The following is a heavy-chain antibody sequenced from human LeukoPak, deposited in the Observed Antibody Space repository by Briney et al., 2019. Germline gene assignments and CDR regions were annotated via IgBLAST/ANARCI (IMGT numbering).Heavy chain of an antibody. CDR1: GGSFSGYY. CDR3: AATVDTAMVTGIFY. Sequence: SATLSLTCAVYGGSFSGYYWSWIRQPPGKGLEWIGEINHSGSTNYNPSLKSRVTISVDTSKNQFSLKLSSVTAADTALYYCAATVDTAMVTGIFYWGQGTLVTVSS. D-gene: IGHD5-18*01. CDR2: INHSGST. V-gene: IGHV4-34*01. J-gene: IGHJ4*02.